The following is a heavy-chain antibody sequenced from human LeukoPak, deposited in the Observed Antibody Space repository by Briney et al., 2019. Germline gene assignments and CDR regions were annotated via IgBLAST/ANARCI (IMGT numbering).Heavy chain of an antibody. Sequence: GESLKISCKGSGYSFTTYWIAWVRQMPGKGLEWMGRIDPSDSYTNYSPSFQGHVTISADRSISTAYLQWSNLKASDTAMYYCARTTYDPTREYFQHWGQGTLVTVSS. CDR3: ARTTYDPTREYFQH. J-gene: IGHJ1*01. D-gene: IGHD4-11*01. V-gene: IGHV5-10-1*01. CDR1: GYSFTTYW. CDR2: IDPSDSYT.